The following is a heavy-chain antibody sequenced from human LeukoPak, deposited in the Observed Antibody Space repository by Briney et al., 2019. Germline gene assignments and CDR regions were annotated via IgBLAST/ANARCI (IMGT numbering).Heavy chain of an antibody. CDR1: GFTFSDYY. Sequence: LRLSCAASGFTFSDYYMSWIRQPPGKGLEWIGEINHSGSTNYNPSLKSRVTISVDTSKNQFSLKLSSVTAADTAVYYCARRGNALRPWGQGTLVTVSS. V-gene: IGHV4-34*01. D-gene: IGHD1-1*01. J-gene: IGHJ5*02. CDR3: ARRGNALRP. CDR2: INHSGST.